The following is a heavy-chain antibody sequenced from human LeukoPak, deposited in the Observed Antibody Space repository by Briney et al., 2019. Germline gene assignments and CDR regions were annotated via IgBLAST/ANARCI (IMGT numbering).Heavy chain of an antibody. Sequence: SETLSLTCTVSGGSISDYYRSWIRQPPGKGLEWIGYFSNSGTNNYNPSLKGRVTMSVDTSKNQFSLKLSSVTAADTAVYYCAREPNLTGSRHFDYWGQGTLVTVSS. V-gene: IGHV4-59*12. D-gene: IGHD3-9*01. CDR3: AREPNLTGSRHFDY. CDR1: GGSISDYY. J-gene: IGHJ4*02. CDR2: FSNSGTN.